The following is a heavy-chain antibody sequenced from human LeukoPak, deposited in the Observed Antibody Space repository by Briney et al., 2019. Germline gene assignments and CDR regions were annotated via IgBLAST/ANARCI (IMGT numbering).Heavy chain of an antibody. CDR2: IYYSGST. Sequence: SQTLSLTCTVSGCSISSGGYYWSWIRQHPGKGLEWIGYIYYSGSTYYNPSLKSRVTISVDTSKNQFSLKLSSVTAADTAVYYCARGNYYDSSGYSSPAHLFDYWGQGTLVTVSS. V-gene: IGHV4-31*03. D-gene: IGHD3-22*01. CDR1: GCSISSGGYY. CDR3: ARGNYYDSSGYSSPAHLFDY. J-gene: IGHJ4*02.